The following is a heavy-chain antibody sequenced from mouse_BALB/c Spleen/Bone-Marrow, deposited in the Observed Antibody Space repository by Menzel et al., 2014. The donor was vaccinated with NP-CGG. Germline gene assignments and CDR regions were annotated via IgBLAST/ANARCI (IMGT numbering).Heavy chain of an antibody. J-gene: IGHJ2*01. D-gene: IGHD1-1*01. V-gene: IGHV5-17*02. CDR2: ISSGSSTV. CDR1: GFTFSSFG. CDR3: ARSGSSSGYFDY. Sequence: EVNLVESGGGLVQPGGSRKLSCAASGFTFSSFGMHWVRQAPEKGLEWVAYISSGSSTVYYADKVMGRFTISRDNPKNTLFLLMTSLRSEDTAVYYCARSGSSSGYFDYWGQGTTLTVSS.